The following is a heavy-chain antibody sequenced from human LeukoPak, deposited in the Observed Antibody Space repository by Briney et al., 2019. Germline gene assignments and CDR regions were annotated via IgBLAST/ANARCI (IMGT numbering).Heavy chain of an antibody. Sequence: ASVKVSCKASGYTFTGYYMHWVRQAPGQGLEWMGWINPNSGGTNYAQKFKGRVTLTRDMSTSTDYLELSSLRSEDTAVYYCARDNSVRDEAWWFSPWGQGTLVTVSS. CDR3: ARDNSVRDEAWWFSP. J-gene: IGHJ5*02. V-gene: IGHV1-2*02. CDR2: INPNSGGT. CDR1: GYTFTGYY. D-gene: IGHD5-24*01.